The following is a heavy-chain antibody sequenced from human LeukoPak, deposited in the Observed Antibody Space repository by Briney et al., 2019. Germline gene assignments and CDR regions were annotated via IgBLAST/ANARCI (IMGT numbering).Heavy chain of an antibody. J-gene: IGHJ6*03. Sequence: SETLSLTCTVSGGSISSSSYYWGWIRQPPGKGLEWIGSIYYSGSTYYNPSLKSRVTISVDTSKNQFSLKLSSVAAADTAVYYCARGNYYYYYMDVWGKGTTVTVSS. CDR3: ARGNYYYYYMDV. CDR1: GGSISSSSYY. V-gene: IGHV4-39*01. CDR2: IYYSGST.